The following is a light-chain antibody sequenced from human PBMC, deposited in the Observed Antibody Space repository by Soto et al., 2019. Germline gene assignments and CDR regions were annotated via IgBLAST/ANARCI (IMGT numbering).Light chain of an antibody. J-gene: IGKJ4*01. CDR1: QSVSSN. Sequence: EIVMTQSPATLSVSPGERATLSCRASQSVSSNLTWYQQKPGQTPKLLIYVASTRATGIPARFSGSGSVTEFILTISSLQSEDFAAYYCQQYNVWPLTFGGGIKVEFK. CDR3: QQYNVWPLT. CDR2: VAS. V-gene: IGKV3-15*01.